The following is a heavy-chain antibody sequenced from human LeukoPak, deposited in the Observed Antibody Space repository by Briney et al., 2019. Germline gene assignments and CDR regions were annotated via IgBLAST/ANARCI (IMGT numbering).Heavy chain of an antibody. CDR2: IGSDGSDK. CDR1: GFTFSNYV. J-gene: IGHJ4*02. Sequence: PGGSLRLSCAASGFTFSNYVMHWVRQAPGKGLEWVSFIGSDGSDKHYADSVKGRFTISRDNSKNTLYLQMNSLRPEDTAVYYCAKDLSSGGGYDWGQGTLVTVSS. V-gene: IGHV3-30*02. D-gene: IGHD3-16*01. CDR3: AKDLSSGGGYD.